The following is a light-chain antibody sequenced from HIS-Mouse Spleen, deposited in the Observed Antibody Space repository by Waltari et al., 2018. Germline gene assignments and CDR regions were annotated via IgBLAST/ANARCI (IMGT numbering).Light chain of an antibody. V-gene: IGLV3-1*01. CDR1: KLGDKY. CDR2: QDS. Sequence: SYELTQPPSVSVSPGQTASITCSGDKLGDKYACWYQQKPGQSPVLVIYQDSKLPSGILERLFGSNSGTAATLPISGTQVMDEADESCHAFDCIYMVFGGGNKLTGL. CDR3: HAFDCIYMV. J-gene: IGLJ2*01.